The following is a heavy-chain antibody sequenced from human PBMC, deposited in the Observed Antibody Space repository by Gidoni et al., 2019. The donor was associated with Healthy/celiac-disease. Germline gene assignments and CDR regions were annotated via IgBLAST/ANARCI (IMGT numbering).Heavy chain of an antibody. Sequence: EVQLLESGGGLVQPGGSLILSYAASGFTFSSYAMCWFRQAPGKGLEWVSAISGSGGSTYYADSVKGRFTISRDNSKNTLYLQMNSLRAEDTAVYYCAKDPFQLERRSAALVPIDYWGQGTLVAVSS. J-gene: IGHJ4*02. CDR3: AKDPFQLERRSAALVPIDY. CDR2: ISGSGGST. V-gene: IGHV3-23*01. CDR1: GFTFSSYA. D-gene: IGHD1-1*01.